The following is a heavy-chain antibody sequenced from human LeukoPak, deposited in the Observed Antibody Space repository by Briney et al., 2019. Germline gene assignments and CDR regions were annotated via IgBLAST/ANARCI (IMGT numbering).Heavy chain of an antibody. D-gene: IGHD2/OR15-2a*01. J-gene: IGHJ4*02. Sequence: GSLRLSCAASGFTFSTYAMSWVRQAPGQGLEWVSSISGDGGSTYYAESVKGRFTISRDNSKNTLYLQMNSLRAEDTAVYYCAKRPDYSTTNCFRFDYWGQGALVTVSS. CDR1: GFTFSTYA. CDR3: AKRPDYSTTNCFRFDY. CDR2: ISGDGGST. V-gene: IGHV3-23*01.